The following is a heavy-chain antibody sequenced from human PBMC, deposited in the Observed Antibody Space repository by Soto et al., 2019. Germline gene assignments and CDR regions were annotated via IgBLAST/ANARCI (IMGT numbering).Heavy chain of an antibody. Sequence: ASVKVSCKACGYTFTSYDIHLVRQATGPGLEWMGWMNPNSGNTGYAQKFQGKVTMTRNTSLSTAYMELSSLRSEGTAVYYGLFGPIRGLYLGGYYDYYGMDVWGQGTTVTVSS. D-gene: IGHD2-8*01. J-gene: IGHJ6*02. CDR1: GYTFTSYD. CDR3: LFGPIRGLYLGGYYDYYGMDV. V-gene: IGHV1-8*01. CDR2: MNPNSGNT.